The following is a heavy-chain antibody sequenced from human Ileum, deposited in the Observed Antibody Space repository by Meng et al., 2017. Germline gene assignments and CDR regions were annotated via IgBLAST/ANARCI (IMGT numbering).Heavy chain of an antibody. CDR2: IHHGGGT. CDR3: ARNGAYSADP. V-gene: IGHV4-4*02. D-gene: IGHD2-21*01. J-gene: IGHJ5*02. Sequence: QACGPARVASSGPRSLSCAGSGAFSCIGYWWSWVRQPPGKGLEWIGEIHHGGGTNYNPSLKGRVTISVDKSSNQYTLRLTSVTAADTAMYYCARNGAYSADPWGQGTLVTVSS. CDR1: GAFSCIGYW.